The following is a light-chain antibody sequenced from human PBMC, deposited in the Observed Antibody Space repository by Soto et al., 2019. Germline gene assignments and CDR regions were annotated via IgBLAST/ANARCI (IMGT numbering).Light chain of an antibody. J-gene: IGKJ1*01. CDR1: HTLNNF. CDR2: GAS. CDR3: HQTYRPPWT. Sequence: DMQMTQSPSSLSASVGDRVTITCRANHTLNNFLNWNQHKPGKAPKLLIYGASSLQSGVPSRFGGSGSGTDYTLTITSLQPEDFATYYCHQTYRPPWTFGQGTKVESK. V-gene: IGKV1-39*01.